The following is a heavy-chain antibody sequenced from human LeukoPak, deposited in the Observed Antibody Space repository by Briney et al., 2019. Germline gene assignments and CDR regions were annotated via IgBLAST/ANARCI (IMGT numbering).Heavy chain of an antibody. V-gene: IGHV1-69*05. CDR1: GYTFTSYY. Sequence: SVKVSCKASGYTFTSYYMHWVRQAPGQGLEWMGGIIPIFGTANYAQKFQGRVTITTDESTSTAYMELSSLRSEDTAVYYCARTDDYGDYDTYPDFDYWGQGTLVTVSS. CDR2: IIPIFGTA. D-gene: IGHD4-17*01. CDR3: ARTDDYGDYDTYPDFDY. J-gene: IGHJ4*02.